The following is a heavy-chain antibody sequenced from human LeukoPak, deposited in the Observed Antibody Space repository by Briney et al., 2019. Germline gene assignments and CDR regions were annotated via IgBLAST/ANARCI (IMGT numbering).Heavy chain of an antibody. D-gene: IGHD3-10*01. CDR3: ASVLLWFGELLPDAFDI. J-gene: IGHJ3*02. Sequence: SETLSLTCAVYGESFNDYYWTWIRQPPGKGLEWIGEIIHGGNSNYNPSLKSRVSISIDTSNNQFSLKLSSVTAADTAVYYCASVLLWFGELLPDAFDIWGQGTMVTVSS. CDR1: GESFNDYY. CDR2: IIHGGNS. V-gene: IGHV4-34*12.